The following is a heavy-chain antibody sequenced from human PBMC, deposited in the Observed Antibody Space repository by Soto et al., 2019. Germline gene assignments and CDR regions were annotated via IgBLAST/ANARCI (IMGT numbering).Heavy chain of an antibody. CDR1: GGSISSGGYA. J-gene: IGHJ4*02. D-gene: IGHD2-21*02. V-gene: IGHV4-30-2*01. CDR2: IYQSGST. Sequence: SETLSLTCAVSGGSISSGGYAWAWIRQPPGKGLEWVGYIYQSGSTYYNPSLKSRVTIAADRSKNQFSLNLASVTAADTAVYYCARSYSGGDAYFDYWGQGTVVTVSS. CDR3: ARSYSGGDAYFDY.